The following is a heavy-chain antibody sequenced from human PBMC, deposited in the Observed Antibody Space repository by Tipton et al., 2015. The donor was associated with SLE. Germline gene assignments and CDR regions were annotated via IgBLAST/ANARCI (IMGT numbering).Heavy chain of an antibody. CDR3: ARRKIVGAFDI. J-gene: IGHJ3*02. Sequence: QLVQSGAEVKKPGESLKISCKGSGYNFTNYWIGWVRQMPGKGLEWMGIIYPGDSDTTYRPSFQGQVTISADKSITTAYLQWRSLKASDTAMYYCARRKIVGAFDIWGQGTMVTVSS. CDR1: GYNFTNYW. CDR2: IYPGDSDT. V-gene: IGHV5-51*01. D-gene: IGHD3-22*01.